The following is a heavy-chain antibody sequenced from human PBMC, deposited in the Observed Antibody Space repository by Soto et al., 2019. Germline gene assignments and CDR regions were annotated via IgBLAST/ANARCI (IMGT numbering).Heavy chain of an antibody. CDR1: GITFSSHG. CDR2: IWYDGVNE. CDR3: ARGSGYYYYYMDV. J-gene: IGHJ6*03. Sequence: QVQLVESGGGVVQPGRSLRLSCAASGITFSSHGMHWVRQAPGKGLEWVAVIWYDGVNEYYADSVKGRFTTSRDNSKNTLYLQMDSLRAEDTAVYYCARGSGYYYYYMDVWGKGTTVTVSS. V-gene: IGHV3-33*01.